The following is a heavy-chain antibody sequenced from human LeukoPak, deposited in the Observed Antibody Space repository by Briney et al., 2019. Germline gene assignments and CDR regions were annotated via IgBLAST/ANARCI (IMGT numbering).Heavy chain of an antibody. V-gene: IGHV4-39*01. CDR2: IYYSGST. CDR1: GGSISSSSYY. J-gene: IGHJ5*02. CDR3: ARHVSHLTSGWYEGWFDP. D-gene: IGHD6-19*01. Sequence: SETLSLTCTVSGGSISSSSYYWGWIRQPPGKGLGWIGSIYYSGSTYYNPSLKSRVTISGDTSPSQFFLNLRSVSAADTAVYYCARHVSHLTSGWYEGWFDPWGQGTLVTVSS.